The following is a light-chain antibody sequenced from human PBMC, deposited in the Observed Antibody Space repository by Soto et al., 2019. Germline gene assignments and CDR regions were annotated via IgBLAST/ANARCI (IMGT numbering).Light chain of an antibody. CDR1: QSISSW. CDR2: DVS. CDR3: QQYNTLWT. Sequence: DIQMTQSPPTLSASVGDRVTITCRASQSISSWLAWYQQKPGKAPKLLIYDVSSLESGVSSRFSGSGSGTEFSLTISSLQPDDSATYYCQQYNTLWTFGQGTKVEIK. J-gene: IGKJ1*01. V-gene: IGKV1-5*01.